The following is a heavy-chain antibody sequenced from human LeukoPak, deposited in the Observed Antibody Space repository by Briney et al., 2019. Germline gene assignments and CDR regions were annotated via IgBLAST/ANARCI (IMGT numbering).Heavy chain of an antibody. V-gene: IGHV3-33*01. CDR2: IWYDGIDK. D-gene: IGHD3-10*01. J-gene: IGHJ4*02. CDR3: TTAPQYYGSGVDY. Sequence: GGSLRLSCAASGFTFSTYAMHWVRQAPGKGLEWVAVIWYDGIDKYYADSVKGRFTISRDNSKNTLYLQMNSLRAEDTAVYYCTTAPQYYGSGVDYWGQGTLVTVSS. CDR1: GFTFSTYA.